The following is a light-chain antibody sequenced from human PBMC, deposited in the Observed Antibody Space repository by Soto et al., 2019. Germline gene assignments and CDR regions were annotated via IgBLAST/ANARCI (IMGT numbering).Light chain of an antibody. CDR3: QQSYSTPLT. CDR2: SAY. Sequence: DIQMTQSPSSLSASVGERVTITCRASQRISTYLNWYQQKPGKAPKLLIYSAYSLQSGVPSRFSGRGSGTDFTLTISSLQPEDFATYYCQQSYSTPLTFGGGTKVEIK. CDR1: QRISTY. J-gene: IGKJ4*01. V-gene: IGKV1-39*01.